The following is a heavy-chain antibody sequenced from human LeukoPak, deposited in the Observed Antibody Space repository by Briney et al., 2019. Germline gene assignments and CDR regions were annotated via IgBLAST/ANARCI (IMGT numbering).Heavy chain of an antibody. Sequence: PGGSLRLYCAASGFTFRDAWMSWVRQAPGKGLQWVGRIKSKTDGGTTDYAAPVKGRFTISRDDSKNTLYLQMNSLKTEDTAVYYCTTDLIVVVPTFDYWGQGTLVTVSS. D-gene: IGHD2-2*01. V-gene: IGHV3-15*01. J-gene: IGHJ4*02. CDR3: TTDLIVVVPTFDY. CDR2: IKSKTDGGTT. CDR1: GFTFRDAW.